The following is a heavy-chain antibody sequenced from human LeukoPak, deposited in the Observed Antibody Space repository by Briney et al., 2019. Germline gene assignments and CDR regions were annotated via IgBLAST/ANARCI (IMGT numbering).Heavy chain of an antibody. V-gene: IGHV3-23*01. CDR1: GFTFSSYA. Sequence: PGGSLRLSCAASGFTFSSYAMSWVRQAPGKGLEWVSIISGSGGSTNYADSVKGRFTISRDNSKNTLYLQMNSLRAEDTAVYYCAKPYYGSGSYYGFNYFAFDYWGQGTLVTVFS. CDR2: ISGSGGST. J-gene: IGHJ4*02. CDR3: AKPYYGSGSYYGFNYFAFDY. D-gene: IGHD3-10*01.